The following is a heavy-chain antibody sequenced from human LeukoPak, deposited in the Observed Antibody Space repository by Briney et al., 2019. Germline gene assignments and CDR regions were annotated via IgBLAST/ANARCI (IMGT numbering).Heavy chain of an antibody. D-gene: IGHD1-26*01. V-gene: IGHV4-59*01. CDR2: IYYSGST. Sequence: SETLSLTCTVSGGSISSYYWSWIRQPPGKGLEWIGYIYYSGSTNYNPSLKSRVTISVDTSKNQFSLKLSSVTAADMAVYYCARVTPELLHLDYWGQGTLVTVSS. J-gene: IGHJ4*02. CDR1: GGSISSYY. CDR3: ARVTPELLHLDY.